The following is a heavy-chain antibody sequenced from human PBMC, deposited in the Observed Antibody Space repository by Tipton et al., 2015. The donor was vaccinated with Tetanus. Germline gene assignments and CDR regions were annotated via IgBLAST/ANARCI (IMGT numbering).Heavy chain of an antibody. CDR2: IYYSGST. V-gene: IGHV4-59*01. Sequence: TLSLTCTVSGGSISSYYWSWIRQPPGKGLEWIGYIYYSGSTNYNPSLKSRVTISVDTSQNQFSLKLSSVTAADTAVYYCARFRPDCGDYWGQGTLVTVSS. CDR3: ARFRPDCGDY. D-gene: IGHD2-21*02. J-gene: IGHJ4*02. CDR1: GGSISSYY.